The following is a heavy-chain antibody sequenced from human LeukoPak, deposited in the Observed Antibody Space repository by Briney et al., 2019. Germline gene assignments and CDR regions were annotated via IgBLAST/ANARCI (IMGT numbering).Heavy chain of an antibody. J-gene: IGHJ4*02. CDR3: ARGRLMWLLDY. V-gene: IGHV4-34*01. CDR2: INHSGST. Sequence: SETLSLTCTVSGGSISSYYWSWIRQPPGKGLEWIGEINHSGSTNYNPSLKSRVTISVDTSKNQFSLKLSSVTAADTAVYYCARGRLMWLLDYWGQGTLVTVSS. CDR1: GGSISSYY. D-gene: IGHD3-22*01.